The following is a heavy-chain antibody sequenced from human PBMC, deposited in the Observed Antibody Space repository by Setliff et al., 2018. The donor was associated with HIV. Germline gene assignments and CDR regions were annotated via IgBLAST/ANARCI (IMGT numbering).Heavy chain of an antibody. CDR2: INPNSGGT. CDR1: GYTFTGYY. V-gene: IGHV1-2*06. J-gene: IGHJ4*02. Sequence: ASVKVSCKASGYTFTGYYMHWVRQAPGQGLEWMGRINPNSGGTNYAQKFQGRVTMTRDTSISTAYMELSRLRSDDTAVYYCARDWNYYGSGSCPGYWGQGTLVTVSS. CDR3: ARDWNYYGSGSCPGY. D-gene: IGHD3-10*01.